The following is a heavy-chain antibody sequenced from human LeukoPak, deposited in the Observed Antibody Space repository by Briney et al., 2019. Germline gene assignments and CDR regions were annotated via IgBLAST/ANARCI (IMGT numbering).Heavy chain of an antibody. J-gene: IGHJ5*02. D-gene: IGHD5-18*01. Sequence: SETLSLTCAVSGGSISSGGYSWTWIRQPPGKGLEWIGYAYNSGRAYYSPSRKSRVTISVDTSKNQFSLKLASVTAADTAIYYCAKGAGGFSYYNWFDPWGQGTLVAVSS. V-gene: IGHV4-30-4*07. CDR1: GGSISSGGYS. CDR3: AKGAGGFSYYNWFDP. CDR2: AYNSGRA.